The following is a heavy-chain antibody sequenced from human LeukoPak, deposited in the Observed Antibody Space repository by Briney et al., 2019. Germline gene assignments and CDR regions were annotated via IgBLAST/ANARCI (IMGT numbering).Heavy chain of an antibody. CDR2: IKSKTDGGTT. Sequence: PGGSLRLSCAASGFTFSNAWMSWVRQAPGKGLEWVGRIKSKTDGGTTDYAAPVKGRFTISRDDSKNTLYLQMNSLKTEDTAVYYCTTVVSYYGDYLGQYYFDYWGQGTLVTVSS. J-gene: IGHJ4*02. CDR1: GFTFSNAW. CDR3: TTVVSYYGDYLGQYYFDY. V-gene: IGHV3-15*01. D-gene: IGHD4-17*01.